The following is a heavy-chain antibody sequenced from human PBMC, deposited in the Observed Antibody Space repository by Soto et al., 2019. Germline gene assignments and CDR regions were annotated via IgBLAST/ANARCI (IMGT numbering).Heavy chain of an antibody. CDR1: GFTFDDYA. J-gene: IGHJ4*02. CDR3: ARGQLLWFGELPGYYFDY. V-gene: IGHV3-9*01. Sequence: GGSLRLSCAASGFTFDDYAMHWVRQAPGKGLEWVSGISWNSGSIGYADSVKGRFTISRDNAKNSLYLQMNSLRAEDTALYYCARGQLLWFGELPGYYFDYWGQGTLVTVSS. D-gene: IGHD3-10*01. CDR2: ISWNSGSI.